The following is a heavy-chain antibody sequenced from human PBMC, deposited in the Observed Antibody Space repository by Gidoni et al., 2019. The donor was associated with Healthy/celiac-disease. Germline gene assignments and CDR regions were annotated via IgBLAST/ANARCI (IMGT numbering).Heavy chain of an antibody. J-gene: IGHJ6*02. Sequence: EVQLLESGGGLVQPGGSLRLSCAASGFTFSSYAMRWVRQAPGKGLAWVSAISGSGGSTYYADSVKGRFTISRDNSKNTLYLQMNSLRAEDTAVYYCAKGMAWDRRHSYYYYGMDVWGQGTTVTVSS. CDR3: AKGMAWDRRHSYYYYGMDV. CDR2: ISGSGGST. CDR1: GFTFSSYA. V-gene: IGHV3-23*01. D-gene: IGHD1-26*01.